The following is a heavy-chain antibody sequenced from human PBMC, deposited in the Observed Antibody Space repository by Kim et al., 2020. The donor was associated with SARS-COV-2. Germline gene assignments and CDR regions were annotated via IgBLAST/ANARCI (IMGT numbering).Heavy chain of an antibody. J-gene: IGHJ2*01. CDR3: ARDPRVSYYDILTDHPDDWYFDL. D-gene: IGHD3-9*01. Sequence: SETLSLTCTVSGGSISSGGYYWSWIRQHPGKGLEWIGYIYYSGSTYYNPSLKSRVTISVDTSKNQFSLKLSSVTAADTAVYYCARDPRVSYYDILTDHPDDWYFDLWGRGTLVTVSS. CDR1: GGSISSGGYY. V-gene: IGHV4-31*03. CDR2: IYYSGST.